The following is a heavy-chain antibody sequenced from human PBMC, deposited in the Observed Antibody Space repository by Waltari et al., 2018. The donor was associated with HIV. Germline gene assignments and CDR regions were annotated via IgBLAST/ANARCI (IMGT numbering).Heavy chain of an antibody. V-gene: IGHV3-21*01. Sequence: VQLVEYREELIKHGGSLRLSCEASGFTLNSYRKNWVRQAPGKGLEWVSSISSSSTFIYYADSVKGRFTISRDNAKNSLYLQMNSLRAEDTAVYYCARDRQGTVTKDFDYWGQGTLVTVSS. J-gene: IGHJ4*02. D-gene: IGHD4-17*01. CDR2: ISSSSTFI. CDR1: GFTLNSYR. CDR3: ARDRQGTVTKDFDY.